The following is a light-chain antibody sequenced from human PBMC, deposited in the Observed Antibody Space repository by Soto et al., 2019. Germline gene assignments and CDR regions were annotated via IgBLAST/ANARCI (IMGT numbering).Light chain of an antibody. CDR3: QQYGSSLT. CDR2: GAS. Sequence: VMTQSPPTLSVSPRERATLSCRASQTINNNLAWYQQKPGQAPRLLISGASSRVTGIPDRFSGSGSGTDFTLTISRLEPEDFAVYYCQQYGSSLTFGGGTKVDIK. J-gene: IGKJ4*01. CDR1: QTINNN. V-gene: IGKV3-20*01.